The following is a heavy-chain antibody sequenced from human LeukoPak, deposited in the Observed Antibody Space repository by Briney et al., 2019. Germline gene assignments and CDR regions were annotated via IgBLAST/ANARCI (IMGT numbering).Heavy chain of an antibody. J-gene: IGHJ4*02. D-gene: IGHD3-10*01. CDR3: ARDTSMVRGVIIPNDY. Sequence: GGSLRLSCAASGFTFSSYSMNWVRQAPGKGLEWVSSISSSSSYIYYADSVKGRFTISRDYAKNSLYLQMNSLRAEDTAVYYCARDTSMVRGVIIPNDYWGQGTLVTVSS. CDR2: ISSSSSYI. V-gene: IGHV3-21*01. CDR1: GFTFSSYS.